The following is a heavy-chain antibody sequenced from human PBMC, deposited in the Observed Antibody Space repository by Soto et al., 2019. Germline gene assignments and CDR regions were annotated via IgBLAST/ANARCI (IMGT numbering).Heavy chain of an antibody. D-gene: IGHD6-6*01. V-gene: IGHV1-18*01. Sequence: QVQLVQSGAEVKKPGASVKVSCKASGYTFTSYGISWVRQAPGQGLEWMGWISAYNGNTNYAQKLQGRVTMTTDTSTSTAYMELRSLRSDYTAVYYCARGLYSSSSRDYYGMDVWGQGTTVTVSS. CDR3: ARGLYSSSSRDYYGMDV. CDR2: ISAYNGNT. CDR1: GYTFTSYG. J-gene: IGHJ6*02.